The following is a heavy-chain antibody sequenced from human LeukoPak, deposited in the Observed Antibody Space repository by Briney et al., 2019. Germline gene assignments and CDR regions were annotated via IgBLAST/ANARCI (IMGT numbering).Heavy chain of an antibody. CDR1: GGSISSTSYY. J-gene: IGHJ4*02. CDR3: ARQGLQQLLPGSNF. D-gene: IGHD6-13*01. CDR2: IYYSGAT. V-gene: IGHV4-39*01. Sequence: PSETLSLTCTVSGGSISSTSYYWGWIRQAPGKGLEWLASIYYSGATYYNPSLKSRLTVSGDTSNNRFSLELTSVTAAGTAVYYCARQGLQQLLPGSNFWGQGTLVTVSS.